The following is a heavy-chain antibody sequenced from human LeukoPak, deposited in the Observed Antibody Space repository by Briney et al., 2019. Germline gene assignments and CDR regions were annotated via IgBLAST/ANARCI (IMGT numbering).Heavy chain of an antibody. D-gene: IGHD3-10*01. J-gene: IGHJ4*02. CDR2: ISGSGGST. CDR3: AKDVLLWFGELPVFDY. V-gene: IGHV3-23*01. CDR1: GFTFSSYA. Sequence: PGGSLRLSCAASGFTFSSYAMSWVRQAPGKGLEWVSAISGSGGSTYYADSVKGRFTISRDNSKNTLYLQMNSLRAEDTAVYYCAKDVLLWFGELPVFDYWGQGTLVTVSS.